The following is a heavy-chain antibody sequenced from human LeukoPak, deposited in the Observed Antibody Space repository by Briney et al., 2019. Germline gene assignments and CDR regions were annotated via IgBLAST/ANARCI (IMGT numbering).Heavy chain of an antibody. CDR3: ARLSNDYGDYEGHY. V-gene: IGHV4-38-2*02. Sequence: SETLSLTCTVSGYSISSGYYWGWIRQPPGKGLEWIGSIYHSGRTYYNSSLQSRVTISVDTSKNQFSLRLSSVTPADTAIYYCARLSNDYGDYEGHYWGQGTLVTVSP. CDR2: IYHSGRT. CDR1: GYSISSGYY. J-gene: IGHJ4*02. D-gene: IGHD4-17*01.